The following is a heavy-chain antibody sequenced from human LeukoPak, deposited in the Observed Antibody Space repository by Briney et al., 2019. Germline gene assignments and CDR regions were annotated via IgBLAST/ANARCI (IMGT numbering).Heavy chain of an antibody. CDR3: AKAGSDFSIDL. D-gene: IGHD2-21*02. V-gene: IGHV3-48*03. CDR2: ISSSGHSI. CDR1: GFIFRRYA. J-gene: IGHJ5*02. Sequence: GGSLRLSCAASGFIFRRYAMNWVRQAPGKGLKWVSYISSSGHSIHYADSMKGRFTISRDNAKNSLYLQMSSLRTEDTAVYYCAKAGSDFSIDLWGQGTLVSVSS.